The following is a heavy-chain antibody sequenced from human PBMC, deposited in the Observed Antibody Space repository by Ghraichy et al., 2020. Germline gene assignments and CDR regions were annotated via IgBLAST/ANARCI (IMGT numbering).Heavy chain of an antibody. CDR2: VYRDGTT. D-gene: IGHD4-17*01. V-gene: IGHV4-39*01. CDR1: GDSISTSYY. Sequence: SETLSLTCTVFGDSISTSYYWGWIRQPPGKGLEWIGIVYRDGTTHYSPTLKSRVAISVDTSKNQFSLKVTSVTAADTAVYFCARISDYGRYYFDYWGQGTLVTVSS. J-gene: IGHJ4*02. CDR3: ARISDYGRYYFDY.